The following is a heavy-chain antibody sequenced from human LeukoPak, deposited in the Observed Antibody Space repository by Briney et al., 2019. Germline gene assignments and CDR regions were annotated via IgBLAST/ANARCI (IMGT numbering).Heavy chain of an antibody. CDR3: ARRAMSSGYDGWYFDL. J-gene: IGHJ2*01. Sequence: PSETLSLTCTVSGGSISSSDYCWGWIRQPPGKGLEWIGTFCYSGSTYYNSSLKGRLTRSVDMSKSQFSLKLSSVTAADTAVYYCARRAMSSGYDGWYFDLWGRGTLVTVSS. CDR1: GGSISSSDYC. D-gene: IGHD3-22*01. CDR2: FCYSGST. V-gene: IGHV4-39*01.